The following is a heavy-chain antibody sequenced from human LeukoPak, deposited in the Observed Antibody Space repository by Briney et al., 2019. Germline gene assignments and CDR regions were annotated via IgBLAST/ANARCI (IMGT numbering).Heavy chain of an antibody. D-gene: IGHD3-10*01. CDR2: IYYSGST. Sequence: SETLSLTCTVSGGSISSYYWSWIRQPPGKGLEWIGYIYYSGSTNYNPSLKSRVTISVDTSKNQFSLKLSSVTAADTAVYYCARVEEGYGSGRRGNFYYYYMDVWGKGTTVTISS. CDR3: ARVEEGYGSGRRGNFYYYYMDV. V-gene: IGHV4-59*01. CDR1: GGSISSYY. J-gene: IGHJ6*03.